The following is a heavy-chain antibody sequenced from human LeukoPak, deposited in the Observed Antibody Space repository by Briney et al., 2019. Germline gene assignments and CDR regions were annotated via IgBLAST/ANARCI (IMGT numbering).Heavy chain of an antibody. Sequence: ASVKVSCKSFGYTFTGYYMHWVRQAPGQGLEWMGWINPNSGGTNYAQKFQGRVTMTRDTSISTAYMELSRLRSDDTAVYYCARDAYSSSSDFDYWSQGTLVTVSS. D-gene: IGHD6-6*01. CDR3: ARDAYSSSSDFDY. V-gene: IGHV1-2*02. J-gene: IGHJ4*02. CDR2: INPNSGGT. CDR1: GYTFTGYY.